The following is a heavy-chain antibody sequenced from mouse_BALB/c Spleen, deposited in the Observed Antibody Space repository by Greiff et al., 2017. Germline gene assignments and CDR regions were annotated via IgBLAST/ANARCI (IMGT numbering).Heavy chain of an antibody. Sequence: EVKVVESGGGLVQPGGSLKLSCAASGFTFSSYGMSWVRQTPDKRLELVATINSNGGSTYYPDSVKGRFTISRDNAKNTLYLQMSSLKSEDTAMYYCARDRFITTVVALDYWGQGTTLTVSS. CDR1: GFTFSSYG. D-gene: IGHD1-1*01. CDR2: INSNGGST. J-gene: IGHJ2*01. V-gene: IGHV5-6-3*01. CDR3: ARDRFITTVVALDY.